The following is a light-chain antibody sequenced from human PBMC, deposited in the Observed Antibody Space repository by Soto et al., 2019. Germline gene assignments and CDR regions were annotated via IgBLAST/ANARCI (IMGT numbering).Light chain of an antibody. CDR3: QQGDSLPIT. CDR1: QSISNW. V-gene: IGKV1-12*01. CDR2: AAS. J-gene: IGKJ5*01. Sequence: DIQMTQSPSSVSASVGDRVTITCRASQSISNWLAWYQQKPGTVPTLLIYAASSLQSGVPSRFSGSGAGTEFPLTITILQPEDFGTYYCQQGDSLPITFGQGTRLEIK.